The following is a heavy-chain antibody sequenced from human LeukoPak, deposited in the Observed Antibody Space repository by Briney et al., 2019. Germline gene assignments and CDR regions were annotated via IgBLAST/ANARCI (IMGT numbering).Heavy chain of an antibody. V-gene: IGHV4-39*07. J-gene: IGHJ4*02. CDR1: GDSISSSSYY. Sequence: SETLSLTCTVSGDSISSSSYYWGWIRQPPGKGLEWIGSIYYSGSTYYNPSLKSRVTISVDTSKNQFSLKLSSVTAADTAVYYCARGKYYYDSSGYYYFLPFDYWGQGTLVTVSS. D-gene: IGHD3-22*01. CDR3: ARGKYYYDSSGYYYFLPFDY. CDR2: IYYSGST.